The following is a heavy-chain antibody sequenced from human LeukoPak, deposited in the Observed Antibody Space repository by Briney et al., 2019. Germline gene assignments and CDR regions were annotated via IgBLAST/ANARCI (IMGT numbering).Heavy chain of an antibody. V-gene: IGHV1-46*01. J-gene: IGHJ4*02. Sequence: ASARVSCKASGYTFTSYYMRWVRHAPGQGVEWMGIINPPGGSTSYAQKFQGRVTMTRDMSTSTVYMELSSLRSEDTAVYYGARERGYPYYWGQGTLVTVSS. CDR3: ARERGYPYY. CDR2: INPPGGST. CDR1: GYTFTSYY. D-gene: IGHD5-18*01.